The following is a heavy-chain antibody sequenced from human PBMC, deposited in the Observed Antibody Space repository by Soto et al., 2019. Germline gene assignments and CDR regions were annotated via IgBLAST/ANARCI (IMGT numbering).Heavy chain of an antibody. CDR2: INEDGGEK. Sequence: GGSLRLSCIVCGFTFSRYWMTWIRQAPGKGPEWVAHINEDGGEKYYVDSVKGRFTISRDNAKNSLYLDMKSLRAEDTAVYYCVKIERRDHGDYCPRYWGQGTLVTVSS. V-gene: IGHV3-7*03. CDR3: VKIERRDHGDYCPRY. J-gene: IGHJ4*02. CDR1: GFTFSRYW. D-gene: IGHD4-17*01.